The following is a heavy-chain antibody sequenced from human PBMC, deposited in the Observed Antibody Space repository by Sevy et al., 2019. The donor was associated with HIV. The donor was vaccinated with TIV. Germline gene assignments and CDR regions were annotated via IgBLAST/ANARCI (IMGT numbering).Heavy chain of an antibody. CDR2: ISDTSTTI. D-gene: IGHD5-12*01. CDR3: ARAPNWEVPTMASLDAFDF. Sequence: GGSLRLSCAASGFAFSTFSMNWVRQAPGKGLEWGSYISDTSTTIYYADSVKGRFTISRDNAKNSTFLQMNGLRDEDTAVYYCARAPNWEVPTMASLDAFDFWGQGTMVTVSS. J-gene: IGHJ3*01. V-gene: IGHV3-48*02. CDR1: GFAFSTFS.